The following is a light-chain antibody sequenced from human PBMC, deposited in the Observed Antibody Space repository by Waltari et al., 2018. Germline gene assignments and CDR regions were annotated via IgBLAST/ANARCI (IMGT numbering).Light chain of an antibody. CDR1: QSVSSN. J-gene: IGKJ3*01. Sequence: EIVMTQSPATLSVSPGERATLSYRASQSVSSNLAWYQQKPGQAPRLLIYGASTRATGIPARFSGSGSGTEFTLTISSLQSEDFAVYYCQQYNNWPFFTFGPGTKVDIK. CDR3: QQYNNWPFFT. CDR2: GAS. V-gene: IGKV3-15*01.